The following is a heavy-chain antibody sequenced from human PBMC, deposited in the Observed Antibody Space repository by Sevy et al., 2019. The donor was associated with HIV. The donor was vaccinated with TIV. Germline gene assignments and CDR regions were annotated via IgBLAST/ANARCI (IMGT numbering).Heavy chain of an antibody. CDR2: INHGEIT. D-gene: IGHD3-10*01. Sequence: SETLSLTCGVYGGSFSGHYWSWLRQTPEKGLEWIGEINHGEITDYNPSLGSGVTMSVDTSKNQFSLKLKSVTAADTAVYYCARRRYFYASGWKDVLDIWGQGTLVTVSS. CDR1: GGSFSGHY. J-gene: IGHJ3*02. CDR3: ARRRYFYASGWKDVLDI. V-gene: IGHV4-34*01.